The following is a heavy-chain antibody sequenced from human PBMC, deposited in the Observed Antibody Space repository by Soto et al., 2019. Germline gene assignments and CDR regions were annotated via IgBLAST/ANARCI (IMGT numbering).Heavy chain of an antibody. CDR3: ARVTYYYDSSGYYSRPSDFDY. D-gene: IGHD3-22*01. CDR1: GYTFTSYG. CDR2: ISAYNGNT. Sequence: ASVKVSCKASGYTFTSYGISWVRQAPGQGLEWMGWISAYNGNTNYAQKLQGRVTMTTDTSTSTAYMELRSLRSDDTAVYYCARVTYYYDSSGYYSRPSDFDYSGQGTLVTVSS. V-gene: IGHV1-18*01. J-gene: IGHJ4*02.